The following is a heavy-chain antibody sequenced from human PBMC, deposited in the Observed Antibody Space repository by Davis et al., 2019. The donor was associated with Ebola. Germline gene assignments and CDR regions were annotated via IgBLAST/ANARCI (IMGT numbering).Heavy chain of an antibody. J-gene: IGHJ4*02. CDR2: INPNSGGT. V-gene: IGHV1-2*02. CDR3: ARGRGHYESSGGDF. D-gene: IGHD3-22*01. Sequence: ASVTVSCKASGYTFTGNYMHWVRQAPGQGLEWMGWINPNSGGTNYAQKFQGRVTMTRDTSISTAYMELSRLRSEDTAVYYCARGRGHYESSGGDFWGQGTLVTVSS. CDR1: GYTFTGNY.